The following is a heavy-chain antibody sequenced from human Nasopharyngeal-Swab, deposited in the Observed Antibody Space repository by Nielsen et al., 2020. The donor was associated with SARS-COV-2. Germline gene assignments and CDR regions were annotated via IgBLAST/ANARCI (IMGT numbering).Heavy chain of an antibody. CDR1: GFTFSSYA. J-gene: IGHJ4*01. CDR2: ISYDGSNK. CDR3: AKYFGSGAYQAFCDY. D-gene: IGHD1-26*01. Sequence: GGSLRLSCAASGFTFSSYAMHWVRQAPGKGLEWVAVISYDGSNKYHADSVKGRFTISRDNSKNTVYLQMNSLRAEDTAIYYCAKYFGSGAYQAFCDYWGHGTLVTVSS. V-gene: IGHV3-30-3*02.